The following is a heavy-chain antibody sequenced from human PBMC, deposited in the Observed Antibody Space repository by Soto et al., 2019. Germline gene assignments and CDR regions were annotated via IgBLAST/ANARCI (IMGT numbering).Heavy chain of an antibody. D-gene: IGHD3-22*01. V-gene: IGHV1-69*12. CDR1: GGTFSSYA. J-gene: IGHJ5*02. Sequence: QVQLVQSGAEVKKPGSSVKVSCNASGGTFSSYASSWVRQAPGQGLEWMGEIIPIFGTANYAQKFQVRVTITADESTSTAYMELSSLRSADTAVYYCARDRGPSSGYCPYWFDPWGQGTRVTVSS. CDR3: ARDRGPSSGYCPYWFDP. CDR2: IIPIFGTA.